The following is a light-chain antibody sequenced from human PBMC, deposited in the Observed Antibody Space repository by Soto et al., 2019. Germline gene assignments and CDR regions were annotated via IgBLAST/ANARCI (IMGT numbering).Light chain of an antibody. CDR3: QQANSFPLT. CDR2: TGS. Sequence: DIQMTQSPSSVSASVGARVSITCRASQGISNWLAWYQQKPGRAPKLLIYTGSSLQSGVPSRFSGTGSGTDFTLTISSLQPEDVATYYCQQANSFPLTCGGGTKVEIK. CDR1: QGISNW. V-gene: IGKV1-12*01. J-gene: IGKJ4*01.